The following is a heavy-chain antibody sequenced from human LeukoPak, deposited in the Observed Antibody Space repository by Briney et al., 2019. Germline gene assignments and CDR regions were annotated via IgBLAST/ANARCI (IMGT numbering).Heavy chain of an antibody. CDR1: GYTLTSYA. V-gene: IGHV1-3*01. CDR3: ARDLTALDYGDYYNWFDP. D-gene: IGHD4-17*01. J-gene: IGHJ5*02. CDR2: INAGNGNT. Sequence: ASVKVSCKASGYTLTSYAMHWVRQAPGQRLEWMGWINAGNGNTKYSQKFQGRVTITRDTSASTAYMELSSLRSEDTAVYYCARDLTALDYGDYYNWFDPWGQGTLVTVSS.